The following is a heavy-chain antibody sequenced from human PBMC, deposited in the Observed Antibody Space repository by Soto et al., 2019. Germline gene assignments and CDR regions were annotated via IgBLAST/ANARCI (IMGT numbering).Heavy chain of an antibody. Sequence: QVQLVESGGGVVQPGRSLRLSCVASGFTFSHYAIHWVRQAPGKGLEWVAVISYDGDNKYYADSVKGRFTISRDNTKDRLNLQMNSLTTEDTAVYYCAKDDSAGGSYFYGMDVWGQGTTVTVSS. D-gene: IGHD3-16*01. V-gene: IGHV3-30-3*01. CDR3: AKDDSAGGSYFYGMDV. CDR2: ISYDGDNK. CDR1: GFTFSHYA. J-gene: IGHJ6*02.